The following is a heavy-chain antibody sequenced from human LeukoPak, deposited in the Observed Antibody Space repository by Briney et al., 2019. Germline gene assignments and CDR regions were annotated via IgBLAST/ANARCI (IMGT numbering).Heavy chain of an antibody. D-gene: IGHD3-22*01. J-gene: IGHJ4*02. CDR3: AKGSSGDSSGYYFESYYFDY. CDR2: IYSGGST. V-gene: IGHV3-53*01. CDR1: GFTVSSNY. Sequence: GGSLRLSCAASGFTVSSNYMSWVRQAPGKGLEWVSVIYSGGSTYYADSVKGRFTISRDNSKNTLYLQMNSLRAEDTAVYYCAKGSSGDSSGYYFESYYFDYWGQGTLVTVSS.